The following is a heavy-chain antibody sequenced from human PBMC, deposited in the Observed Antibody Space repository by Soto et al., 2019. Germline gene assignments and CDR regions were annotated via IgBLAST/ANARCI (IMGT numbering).Heavy chain of an antibody. D-gene: IGHD3-22*01. Sequence: SGAEVKKPGASVKVSCKASGYTFTSYGISWVRQAPGQGLEWMGWISAYNGNTNYAQKLQGRVTMTTDTSTSTAYMELRSLRSDDTAVYYCARDTLYYYDSSGYAVDAFDIWGQGTMVTVSS. CDR2: ISAYNGNT. CDR3: ARDTLYYYDSSGYAVDAFDI. CDR1: GYTFTSYG. J-gene: IGHJ3*02. V-gene: IGHV1-18*01.